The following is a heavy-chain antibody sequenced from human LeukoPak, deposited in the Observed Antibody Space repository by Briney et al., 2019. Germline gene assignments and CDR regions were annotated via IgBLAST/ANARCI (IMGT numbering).Heavy chain of an antibody. J-gene: IGHJ6*02. V-gene: IGHV3-30*04. CDR3: AKDGVPGTNYYYYYGMDV. CDR2: ISYDGSNK. Sequence: GGSLRLSCAASGFTFSSYAMHWVRQAPGKGLEWVAVISYDGSNKYYADSVKGRFTISRDNSKNTLYLQMNSLRAEDTAVYYCAKDGVPGTNYYYYYGMDVWGQGTTVTVSS. D-gene: IGHD6-6*01. CDR1: GFTFSSYA.